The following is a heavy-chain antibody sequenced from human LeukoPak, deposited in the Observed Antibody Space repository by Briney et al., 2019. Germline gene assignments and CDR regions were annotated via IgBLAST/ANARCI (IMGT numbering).Heavy chain of an antibody. CDR1: GGSVNSGSHY. V-gene: IGHV4-61*01. CDR3: AREGVTRYYFDY. D-gene: IGHD4-11*01. CDR2: IYYSGST. Sequence: SETLSLTCTLSGGSVNSGSHYWSWIRQPPGKGLEWIGYIYYSGSTNYNPSLKSRVTISVDTSKNQFSLKLSSVTAADTAVYYCAREGVTRYYFDYWGQGTLVTVSS. J-gene: IGHJ4*02.